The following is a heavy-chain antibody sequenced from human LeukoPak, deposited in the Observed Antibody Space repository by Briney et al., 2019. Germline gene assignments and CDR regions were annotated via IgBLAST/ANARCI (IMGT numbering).Heavy chain of an antibody. J-gene: IGHJ6*04. V-gene: IGHV3-48*03. Sequence: GGSLRLSCAASGFTFSSYEMNWVRQAPGKGLEGVSYISSSSTIYYSDSVKGRFTISRDNAKNSLYLQMNSLRAEDTAVYYCAELGITMIGGVWGKGTTVTISS. CDR1: GFTFSSYE. CDR3: AELGITMIGGV. CDR2: ISSSSTI. D-gene: IGHD3-10*02.